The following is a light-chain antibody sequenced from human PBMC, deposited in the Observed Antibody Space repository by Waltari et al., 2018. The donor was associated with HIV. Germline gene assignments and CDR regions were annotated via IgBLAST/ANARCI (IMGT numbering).Light chain of an antibody. CDR2: EVT. Sequence: QSALTQPPSASGSPGQPVTIPCTGTSSDVGGYDYVSWYQQHPGQAPKLMLYEVTKRPSGVPDRFSGSKSGSTASLTVSGLQAEDEADYYCSSYAGSNNLIFGGGTKLTVL. CDR3: SSYAGSNNLI. CDR1: SSDVGGYDY. J-gene: IGLJ2*01. V-gene: IGLV2-8*01.